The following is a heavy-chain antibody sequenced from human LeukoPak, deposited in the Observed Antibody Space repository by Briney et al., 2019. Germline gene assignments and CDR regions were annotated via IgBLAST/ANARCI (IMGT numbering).Heavy chain of an antibody. CDR1: GFTFSVYE. V-gene: IGHV3-48*03. J-gene: IGHJ3*02. Sequence: GGSLRLSCTASGFTFSVYEMNWVRQAPGKGLEWVSYISSSSTIYYADSVKGRFTVSRDNAKNSLYLQMNSLRAEDTAVYYCARDSQRDSDDCFDMWGQGTLVTVSS. D-gene: IGHD5-18*01. CDR2: ISSSSTI. CDR3: ARDSQRDSDDCFDM.